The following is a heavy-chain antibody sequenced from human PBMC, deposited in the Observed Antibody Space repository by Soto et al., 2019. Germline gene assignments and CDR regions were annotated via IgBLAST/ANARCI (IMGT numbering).Heavy chain of an antibody. Sequence: QVQLVQSGAEVKKPGSSVKVSCKASGGTFSSYAISWVRQAPGQGLEWMGGIIPISDTTNYAQKFQGRVTMTPDESTSTAYMELSSLRSEDTAGYYWARSQGSSTSLEIYYYYYYGMDFWGQGTTVTVPS. V-gene: IGHV1-69*01. CDR2: IIPISDTT. CDR3: ARSQGSSTSLEIYYYYYYGMDF. CDR1: GGTFSSYA. J-gene: IGHJ6*02. D-gene: IGHD2-2*01.